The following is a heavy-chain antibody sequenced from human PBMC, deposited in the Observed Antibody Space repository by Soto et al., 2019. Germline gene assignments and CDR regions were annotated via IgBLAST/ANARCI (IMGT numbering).Heavy chain of an antibody. CDR3: ARAQARSYYSFDP. CDR2: ISNDGSNE. V-gene: IGHV3-30*03. J-gene: IGHJ5*02. Sequence: GGSLRLSCAGSGFTFRWFGMNWVRQAPGKGLEWVARISNDGSNEYYVDSVKGRFTISRDNSKNSLYLQMNSLRAEDTAVYYCARAQARSYYSFDPWGQGTLVTVSS. D-gene: IGHD3-10*01. CDR1: GFTFRWFG.